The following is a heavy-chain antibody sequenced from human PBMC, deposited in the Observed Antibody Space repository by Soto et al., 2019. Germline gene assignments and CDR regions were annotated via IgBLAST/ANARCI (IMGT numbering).Heavy chain of an antibody. D-gene: IGHD6-6*01. CDR1: GGSISSYY. CDR2: IYYSGST. Sequence: SDNLSLTCTFSGGSISSYYWVWVRHPPGKGLEWIGYIYYSGSTNYNPSLKSRVTISVDTSKNEFSLKLSSVTAADTAVYYCAREIYSSSSNWFDPWGQGTLVTVSS. J-gene: IGHJ5*02. V-gene: IGHV4-59*01. CDR3: AREIYSSSSNWFDP.